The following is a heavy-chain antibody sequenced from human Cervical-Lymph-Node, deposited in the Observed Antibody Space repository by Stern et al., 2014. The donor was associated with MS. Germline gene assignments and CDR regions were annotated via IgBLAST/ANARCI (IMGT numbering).Heavy chain of an antibody. Sequence: EDQLVESGGGVIQPGGSLRLSCTASGFTVSRGYMTWVRQAPGKGLEWVSLITNVGSTFYTDSVKGRFTISRDDSKNTVYLHMTSLRAEDTAMYYCARDTSSPERSDWWGQGTLVTVSS. CDR3: ARDTSSPERSDW. J-gene: IGHJ4*02. CDR2: ITNVGST. D-gene: IGHD1-1*01. CDR1: GFTVSRGY. V-gene: IGHV3-53*01.